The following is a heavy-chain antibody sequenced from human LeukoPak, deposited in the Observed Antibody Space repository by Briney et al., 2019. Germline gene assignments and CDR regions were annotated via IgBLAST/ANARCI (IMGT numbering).Heavy chain of an antibody. CDR2: IYYSGST. Sequence: SETLSLTCTVSGGSISSSSYYWGWIRQPPGKGLEWIGSIYYSGSTYYNPSLKSRVTISVHTSKNQFSLKLSSVTAADTAVYYCASSPLGYCRSTSCYPMWFDPWGQGNLVTVSS. J-gene: IGHJ5*02. D-gene: IGHD2-2*01. CDR3: ASSPLGYCRSTSCYPMWFDP. CDR1: GGSISSSSYY. V-gene: IGHV4-39*07.